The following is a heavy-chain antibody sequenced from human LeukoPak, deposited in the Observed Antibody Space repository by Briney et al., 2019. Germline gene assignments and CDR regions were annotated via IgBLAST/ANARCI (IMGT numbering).Heavy chain of an antibody. J-gene: IGHJ4*02. CDR1: GYTFTSYY. CDR2: INPSGGST. CDR3: ARPHEDIVATSPLNRFDY. Sequence: ASVTVSCKASGYTFTSYYMHWVRQAPGQGLEWMGIINPSGGSTSYAQKFQGRVTMTRDTSTSTVYMELSSLRSEDTAVYYCARPHEDIVATSPLNRFDYWGQGTLVTVSS. V-gene: IGHV1-46*01. D-gene: IGHD5-12*01.